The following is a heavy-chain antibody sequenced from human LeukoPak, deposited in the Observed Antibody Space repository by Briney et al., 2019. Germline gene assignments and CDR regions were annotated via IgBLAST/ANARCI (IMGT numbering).Heavy chain of an antibody. Sequence: GGSLRLSCAASGFTFDDYAMHWVRQAPGKGLEWVSLISGDGGSTYYADSVKGRFTISRDNSKNTLYLQMNSLRAEDTAVYYCAKDSDSSSWYKPSIPNRYFDYWGQGTLVTVSS. V-gene: IGHV3-43*02. CDR3: AKDSDSSSWYKPSIPNRYFDY. J-gene: IGHJ4*02. D-gene: IGHD6-13*01. CDR2: ISGDGGST. CDR1: GFTFDDYA.